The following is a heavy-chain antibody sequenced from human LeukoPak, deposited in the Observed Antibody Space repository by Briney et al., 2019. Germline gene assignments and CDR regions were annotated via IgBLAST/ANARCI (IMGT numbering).Heavy chain of an antibody. J-gene: IGHJ4*02. CDR3: ARDQYNSSGIYAGIDY. V-gene: IGHV3-48*01. CDR1: GFIFGSYS. CDR2: ISSSSSTI. Sequence: GGSLRLSCAASGFIFGSYSMNWVRQAPGKGLGWVSYISSSSSTIYYADSVKGRFTISRDNAKNSLYLQMNSLRAEDTAVYYCARDQYNSSGIYAGIDYWGQGILVTVSS. D-gene: IGHD1-26*01.